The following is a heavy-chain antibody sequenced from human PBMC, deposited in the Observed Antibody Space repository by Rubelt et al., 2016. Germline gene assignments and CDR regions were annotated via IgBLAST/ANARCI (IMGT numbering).Heavy chain of an antibody. CDR2: ISYDGSNK. CDR3: AKAGGIAARTDHFDY. J-gene: IGHJ4*02. Sequence: KGLEWVAVISYDGSNKYYADSVKGRFTISRDNSKNTLYLQMNSLRAEDTAVYYCAKAGGIAARTDHFDYWGQGTLVTVSS. D-gene: IGHD6-6*01. V-gene: IGHV3-30*04.